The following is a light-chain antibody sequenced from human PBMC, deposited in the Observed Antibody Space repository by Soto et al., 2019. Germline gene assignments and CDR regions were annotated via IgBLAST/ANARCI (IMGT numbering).Light chain of an antibody. Sequence: QSALTQPASVSGSPGQSVTISCTGAGSDIATYNYVSWFQQHPGKAPKLMIYEVTNRPSGVSNRFTGSKSGNTASLTISGLQAEDEADYYCSSYTSSSTLVFGGGTQLTVL. CDR3: SSYTSSSTLV. CDR1: GSDIATYNY. CDR2: EVT. J-gene: IGLJ2*01. V-gene: IGLV2-14*01.